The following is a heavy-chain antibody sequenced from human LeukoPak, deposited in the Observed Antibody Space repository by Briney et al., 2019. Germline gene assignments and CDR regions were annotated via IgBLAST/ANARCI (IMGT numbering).Heavy chain of an antibody. CDR1: GFTSSSYS. CDR2: ISSSSSYI. V-gene: IGHV3-21*01. Sequence: GGSLRLSCAASGFTSSSYSMNWVRQAPGKGLEWVSSISSSSSYIYYADSVKGRFTISRDNAKNSLYLQMNSLRAEDTAVYYCARARSDDYGDYYDAFDIWGQGTMVTVSS. J-gene: IGHJ3*02. CDR3: ARARSDDYGDYYDAFDI. D-gene: IGHD4-17*01.